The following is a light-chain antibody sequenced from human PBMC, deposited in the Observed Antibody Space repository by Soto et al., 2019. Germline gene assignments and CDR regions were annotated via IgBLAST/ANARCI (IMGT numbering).Light chain of an antibody. CDR1: SSDVGGYNY. J-gene: IGLJ2*01. V-gene: IGLV2-14*01. Sequence: QSALTQPASVSGSPGQSITISCTGTSSDVGGYNYVSWYQQHPGKAPKLMIYEVSNRPSGVSNRFSGSKSSNTASLTISGLQAEEEADYYCSSYTSNSTHVVFGGGTKVTVL. CDR2: EVS. CDR3: SSYTSNSTHVV.